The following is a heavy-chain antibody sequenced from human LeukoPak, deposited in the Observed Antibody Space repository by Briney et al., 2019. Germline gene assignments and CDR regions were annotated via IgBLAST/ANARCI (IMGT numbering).Heavy chain of an antibody. CDR1: GFTFSSYW. CDR3: ARDLGSYELRGIDL. D-gene: IGHD1-7*01. V-gene: IGHV3-74*01. Sequence: GGSLRLSCAASGFTFSSYWMHWVRQAPGKGLVWVSRINSDGSSTTYGDSVKGRFTISRDNVKNVLYLQMHSLRAGDTAVYYCARDLGSYELRGIDLWGQGTLVTVSS. J-gene: IGHJ5*02. CDR2: INSDGSST.